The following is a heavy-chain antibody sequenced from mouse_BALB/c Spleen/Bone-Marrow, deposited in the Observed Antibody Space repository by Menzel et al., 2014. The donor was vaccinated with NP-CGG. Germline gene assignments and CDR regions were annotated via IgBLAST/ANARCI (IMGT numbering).Heavy chain of an antibody. CDR1: GFTFTDYY. J-gene: IGHJ2*01. CDR2: IRNKANGYTT. Sequence: DVMLVESGGGLVQPGGSLRLSCATSGFTFTDYYMNWVRQPPGKALEWLGFIRNKANGYTTEYSASVKSRFTISRDNSQNILYLQMNTLRADDSATYYGARDKGRVFFDYWGQGTTLTVSS. V-gene: IGHV7-3*02. CDR3: ARDKGRVFFDY.